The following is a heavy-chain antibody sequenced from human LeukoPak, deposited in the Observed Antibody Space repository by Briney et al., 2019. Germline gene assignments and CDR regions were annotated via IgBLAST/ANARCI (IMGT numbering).Heavy chain of an antibody. CDR3: AKALMVRGAVFDY. D-gene: IGHD3-10*01. CDR2: ISGSGGST. J-gene: IGHJ4*02. V-gene: IGHV3-23*01. Sequence: GGSLRLSCAASGFTFSSYAMSWARQAPGKGLEWVSAISGSGGSTYYADSVKGRFTISRDNSKNTLYLQMNSLRAEDTAVYYCAKALMVRGAVFDYWGQGTLVTVSS. CDR1: GFTFSSYA.